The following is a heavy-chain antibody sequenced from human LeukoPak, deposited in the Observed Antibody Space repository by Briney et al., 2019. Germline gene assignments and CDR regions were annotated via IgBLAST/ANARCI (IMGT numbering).Heavy chain of an antibody. CDR1: GGSISTYY. J-gene: IGHJ6*02. CDR2: IYHSGST. CDR3: ARVVAGAGYGMDV. D-gene: IGHD6-19*01. V-gene: IGHV4-59*01. Sequence: TSETPSLTCTVSGGSISTYYWSWIRQPPGKGLEWIGYIYHSGSTNYNPSLKSRVTISVDTSKNQFSLKLSSVTAADTAVYYCARVVAGAGYGMDVWGQGTTVTVSS.